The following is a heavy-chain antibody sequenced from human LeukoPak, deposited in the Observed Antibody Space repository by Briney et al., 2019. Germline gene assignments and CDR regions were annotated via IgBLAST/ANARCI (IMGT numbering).Heavy chain of an antibody. CDR2: INTNTGNP. D-gene: IGHD6-13*01. V-gene: IGHV7-4-1*02. J-gene: IGHJ4*02. CDR1: GYTFTSYA. Sequence: ASVKVSCKASGYTFTSYAMNWVRQAPGQGLEWMGWINTNTGNPTYAQGFTGRFVFSLDTSVSTAYLQISSLKAEDTAVYYCAARSGAAADTLVDYWGQGTLVTVSS. CDR3: AARSGAAADTLVDY.